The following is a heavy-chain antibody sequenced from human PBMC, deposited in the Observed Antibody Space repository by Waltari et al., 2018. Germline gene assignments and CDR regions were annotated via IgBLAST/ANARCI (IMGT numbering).Heavy chain of an antibody. CDR1: GFTFADYA. V-gene: IGHV3-9*01. Sequence: EVQLVESGGGLVQPGRSLRLSCAASGFTFADYAMHWVRQAPGKGLEWVSGISLNGNTIDYADSVKGRFTISRDNAKNSLYLQMNSLRAEDTALYYCAKVTSGYTYGPLDYWGQGTLVTVSS. CDR3: AKVTSGYTYGPLDY. J-gene: IGHJ4*02. CDR2: ISLNGNTI. D-gene: IGHD5-18*01.